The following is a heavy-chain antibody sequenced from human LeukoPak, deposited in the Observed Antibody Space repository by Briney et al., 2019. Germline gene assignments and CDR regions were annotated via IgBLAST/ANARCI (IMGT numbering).Heavy chain of an antibody. J-gene: IGHJ4*02. Sequence: GRSLRLSCAASGFTFSSYDMHWIRQAPGKGLEWVAVISYDGSNKYYADSVKGRFTISRDNSKNTLYLQMNSLRGEDTAVYYCAKDGNYYGSRSYPPADNWGQGTLVTVSS. CDR1: GFTFSSYD. D-gene: IGHD3-10*01. V-gene: IGHV3-30*18. CDR2: ISYDGSNK. CDR3: AKDGNYYGSRSYPPADN.